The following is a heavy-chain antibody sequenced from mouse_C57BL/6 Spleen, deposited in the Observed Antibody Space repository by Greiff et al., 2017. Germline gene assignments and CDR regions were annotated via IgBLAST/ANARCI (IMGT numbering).Heavy chain of an antibody. Sequence: VQLQQPGTELVKPGASVKLSCKASGYTFTSYWMHWVKQRPGQGLEWIGNINPGNGGTNYNEKFKSKATLTVDKSSSTAYMQLSSLTSEYSAVYYCARCGYYSYYFDYWGQGTTLTVSS. CDR2: INPGNGGT. CDR1: GYTFTSYW. J-gene: IGHJ2*01. V-gene: IGHV1-53*01. D-gene: IGHD2-3*01. CDR3: ARCGYYSYYFDY.